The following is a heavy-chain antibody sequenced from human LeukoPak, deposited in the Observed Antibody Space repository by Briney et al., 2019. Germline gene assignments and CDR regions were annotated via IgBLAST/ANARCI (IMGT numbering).Heavy chain of an antibody. V-gene: IGHV1-18*01. CDR2: ISAYNGNT. Sequence: ASVKVSCKASGYTGTSYGISWVRQAPGQGLEWMGWISAYNGNTIYPPKLQGRVTLPTATSTSTAYMELRSLRSDDTAVYYCARDARHLGGFVLRYFDWLTFDPWGQGTLVTVSS. CDR1: GYTGTSYG. CDR3: ARDARHLGGFVLRYFDWLTFDP. D-gene: IGHD3-9*01. J-gene: IGHJ5*02.